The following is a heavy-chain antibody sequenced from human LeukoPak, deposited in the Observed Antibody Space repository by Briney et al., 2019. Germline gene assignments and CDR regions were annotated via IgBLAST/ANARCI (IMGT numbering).Heavy chain of an antibody. Sequence: GGSLRLSCAASGFTFSSYSMNWVRQAPGKGLEWVSSISGSSSYIFYADSVKGRFTISRDSAENSLYLQMNSLRAEDTAVYYCAGRPGGIFAQYYFDYWGQGTLVTVSS. J-gene: IGHJ4*02. V-gene: IGHV3-21*01. D-gene: IGHD3-3*02. CDR1: GFTFSSYS. CDR3: AGRPGGIFAQYYFDY. CDR2: ISGSSSYI.